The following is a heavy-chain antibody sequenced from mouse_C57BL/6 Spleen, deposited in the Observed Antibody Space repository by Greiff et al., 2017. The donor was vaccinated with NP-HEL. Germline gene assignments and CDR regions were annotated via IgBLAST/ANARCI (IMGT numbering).Heavy chain of an antibody. CDR3: ARHEEVFAY. J-gene: IGHJ3*01. CDR2: ISNGGGST. CDR1: GFTFSDYY. V-gene: IGHV5-12*01. Sequence: EVMLVESGGGLVQPGGSLKLSCAASGFTFSDYYMYWVRQTPEKRLEWVAYISNGGGSTYYPDTVKGRFTISRDNAKNTLYLQMSRLKFEDTAMYYCARHEEVFAYWGQGTLVTVSA.